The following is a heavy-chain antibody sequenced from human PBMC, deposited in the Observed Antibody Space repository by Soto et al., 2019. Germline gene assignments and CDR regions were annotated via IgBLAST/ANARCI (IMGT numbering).Heavy chain of an antibody. CDR2: IKQDGSEK. D-gene: IGHD3-3*01. J-gene: IGHJ5*02. V-gene: IGHV3-7*01. Sequence: SLRLSCAASGFTFSSYWMSWVRQAPGKGLEWVANIKQDGSEKYYVDSVKGRFTISRDNAKNSLYLQMNSLRAEDTAVYYCAREAWEGKYYDFWSGYRKSNWFDPWGQGTLVTVSS. CDR1: GFTFSSYW. CDR3: AREAWEGKYYDFWSGYRKSNWFDP.